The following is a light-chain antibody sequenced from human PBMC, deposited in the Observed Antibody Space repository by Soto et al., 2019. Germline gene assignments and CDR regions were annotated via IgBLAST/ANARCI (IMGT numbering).Light chain of an antibody. CDR1: QDIRND. Sequence: DIQMTKSSSSLSASVGHRVTITCRASQDIRNDLGWYQQKPWKASKRLIYAASSLQSGVPSRFSGRGSGTEFTLTIIHLQPDDFATYYCQQDHRYSFGQVAKVDI. V-gene: IGKV1-17*02. CDR3: QQDHRYS. CDR2: AAS. J-gene: IGKJ1*01.